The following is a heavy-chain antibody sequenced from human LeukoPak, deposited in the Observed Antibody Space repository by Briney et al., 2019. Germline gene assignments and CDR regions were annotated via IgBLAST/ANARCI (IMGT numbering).Heavy chain of an antibody. J-gene: IGHJ5*02. CDR3: ARDLYSSTWYRGGWVDP. Sequence: SETLSLTCTVSGDSVNSGAYYWGWIRQPPGKGLEWIGYIYYSGSTYYNPSLKSRVTISLDTSKNQFSPKLSSVTAADTAVYYCARDLYSSTWYRGGWVDPWGQGTLVTVSS. D-gene: IGHD6-13*01. CDR2: IYYSGST. CDR1: GDSVNSGAYY. V-gene: IGHV4-30-4*01.